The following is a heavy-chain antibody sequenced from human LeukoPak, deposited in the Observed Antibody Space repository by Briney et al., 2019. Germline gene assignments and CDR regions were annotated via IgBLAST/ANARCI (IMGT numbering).Heavy chain of an antibody. CDR3: ASRGPWGIFGVVSPDAFDI. CDR2: ISAYNGNT. CDR1: GYTFTSYG. D-gene: IGHD3-3*01. V-gene: IGHV1-18*01. J-gene: IGHJ3*02. Sequence: ASVKVSCKASGYTFTSYGISWVRQAPGQGLEWMGWISAYNGNTNYAQKLQGRVTMTTDTSTSTAYMELRSLRSDDTAVYYCASRGPWGIFGVVSPDAFDIWGQGTMVTVSS.